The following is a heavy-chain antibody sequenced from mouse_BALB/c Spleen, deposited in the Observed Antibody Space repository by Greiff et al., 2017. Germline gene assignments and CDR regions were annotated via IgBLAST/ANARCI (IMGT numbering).Heavy chain of an antibody. J-gene: IGHJ4*01. CDR2: ISSGGSYT. D-gene: IGHD2-12*01. V-gene: IGHV5-9-4*01. Sequence: EVKLEESGGGLVKPGGSLKLSCAASGFTFSSYAMSWVRQSPEKRLEWVAEISSGGSYTYYPDTVTGRFTISRDNAKNTLYLEMSSLRSEDTAMYYCARDYDGYYAMDYWGQGTSVTVSS. CDR3: ARDYDGYYAMDY. CDR1: GFTFSSYA.